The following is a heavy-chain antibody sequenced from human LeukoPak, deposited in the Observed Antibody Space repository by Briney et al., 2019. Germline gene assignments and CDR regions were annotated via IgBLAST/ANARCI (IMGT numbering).Heavy chain of an antibody. D-gene: IGHD3-22*01. V-gene: IGHV1-69*13. CDR2: IIPIFGTA. J-gene: IGHJ4*02. CDR3: ARLPLESETYYYDSSGSLDFDY. Sequence: SVKVSCKASGGTFSSYAISWVRQAPGQGLEWMGGIIPIFGTANYAQKFQGRVTITADESTSTAYMELSSLRSEDTAVYYCARLPLESETYYYDSSGSLDFDYWGQGTLVTVSS. CDR1: GGTFSSYA.